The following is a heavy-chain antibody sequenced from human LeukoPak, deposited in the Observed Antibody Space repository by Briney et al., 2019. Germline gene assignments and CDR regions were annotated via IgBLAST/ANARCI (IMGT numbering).Heavy chain of an antibody. D-gene: IGHD3-10*01. CDR1: GFTFDDYG. V-gene: IGHV3-20*04. CDR3: ARSAYWFGESVGAFDI. J-gene: IGHJ3*02. Sequence: PGGSLRLSCAASGFTFDDYGMSWVRHAPGKGLEWVSGINWNGGSTGYADSVEGRFTISRDNAKNSLYLQMNSLRAEDTALYYCARSAYWFGESVGAFDIWGQGTMVTVSS. CDR2: INWNGGST.